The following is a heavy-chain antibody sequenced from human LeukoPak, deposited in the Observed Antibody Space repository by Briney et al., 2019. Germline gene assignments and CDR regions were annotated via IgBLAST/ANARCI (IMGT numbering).Heavy chain of an antibody. J-gene: IGHJ3*01. CDR1: GVTFSSYV. Sequence: GGSLRLSCEASGVTFSSYVMSWVRQAPGKGPEWVSGISGSGGGTYYADFVKGRFAISRDNSKNTLYLQMNSLRAEDSALYYCVQEGPRGRDLDVWGQETRDTV. V-gene: IGHV3-23*01. CDR3: VQEGPRGRDLDV. CDR2: ISGSGGGT.